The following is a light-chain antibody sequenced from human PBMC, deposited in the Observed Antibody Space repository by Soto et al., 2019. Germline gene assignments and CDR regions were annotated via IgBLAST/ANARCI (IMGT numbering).Light chain of an antibody. CDR2: EAS. Sequence: DIQMTQSPSTLSASVGDRVTITCRASQSITNWLAWYQQKSGKGPKLLIYEASSLAVGVPSRFSGSGSGTEFTLTISSLQPDDFATYYCQQYHTSSYSFGQGTKLEI. CDR3: QQYHTSSYS. CDR1: QSITNW. V-gene: IGKV1-5*01. J-gene: IGKJ2*03.